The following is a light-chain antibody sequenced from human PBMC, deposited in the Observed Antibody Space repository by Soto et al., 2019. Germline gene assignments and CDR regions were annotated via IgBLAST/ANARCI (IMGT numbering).Light chain of an antibody. CDR3: SSYAGLNNFIV. Sequence: QSVLAQPPSASGSPGQSVTISCIGTSSDVGGYHYVSWYQQHPGKAPKVMIYEVSKRPSGVPDRFSGSKSGDTASLTVSGLQTEDEAEYYCSSYAGLNNFIVFGTGTKVTGL. CDR2: EVS. V-gene: IGLV2-8*01. J-gene: IGLJ1*01. CDR1: SSDVGGYHY.